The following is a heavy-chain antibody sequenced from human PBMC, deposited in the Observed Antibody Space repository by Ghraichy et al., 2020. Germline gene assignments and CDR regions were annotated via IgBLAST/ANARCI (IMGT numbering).Heavy chain of an antibody. V-gene: IGHV4-59*08. CDR3: ARRLAAELGHYFDR. CDR2: IFYIGTT. J-gene: IGHJ2*01. Sequence: SETLSLTCSVSGDSMNTFYCSWLRHSPGKGLEWIGDIFYIGTTNYNPSLKSRLTISLDTSKSQFSLILTSVTAADTALYFCARRLAAELGHYFDRLGRGSLVTVSS. D-gene: IGHD6-25*01. CDR1: GDSMNTFY.